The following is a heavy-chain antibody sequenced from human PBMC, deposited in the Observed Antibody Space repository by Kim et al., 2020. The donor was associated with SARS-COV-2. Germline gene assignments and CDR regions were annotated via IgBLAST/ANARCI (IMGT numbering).Heavy chain of an antibody. Sequence: GGSLRLSCAASGFTLSSYAMSWVRQAPGKGLEWVSAFGGSTYYADSVKGRFTISRDNSKNTLYLQINSLRAEDTAEYYCAKSRFTNGLFDFWGQGTLVTVSS. CDR2: FGGST. CDR1: GFTLSSYA. D-gene: IGHD2-8*01. J-gene: IGHJ4*02. V-gene: IGHV3-23*01. CDR3: AKSRFTNGLFDF.